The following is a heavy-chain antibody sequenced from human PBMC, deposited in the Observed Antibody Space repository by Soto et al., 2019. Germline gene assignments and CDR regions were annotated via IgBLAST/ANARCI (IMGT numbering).Heavy chain of an antibody. CDR2: IYYSGST. CDR1: GGSISSTRYY. D-gene: IGHD4-4*01. V-gene: IGHV4-39*01. J-gene: IGHJ6*02. Sequence: PXETLSLTGTDSGGSISSTRYYWGWIRQPPGKVLEWIGSIYYSGSTYYNPSLKSRVTISVDTSKNQFSLKLSSVTAADTAVYYCARLTTVTDYYYYGMDVWGQGTTVTVSS. CDR3: ARLTTVTDYYYYGMDV.